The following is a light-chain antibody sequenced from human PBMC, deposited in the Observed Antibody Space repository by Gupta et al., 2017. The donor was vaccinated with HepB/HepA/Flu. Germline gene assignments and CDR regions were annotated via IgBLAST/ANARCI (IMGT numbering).Light chain of an antibody. V-gene: IGKV3-11*01. J-gene: IGKJ5*01. CDR2: DAS. CDR1: QSVSSY. Sequence: EIVLTQSPATLSLSPGERATLSCRASQSVSSYLAWYQQKPGQAPRLLIYDASNRDTGIPARFSGSGCGKDLTLTISSREPEDFAVYYCQQRSNWPPITFGQGTQLEIK. CDR3: QQRSNWPPIT.